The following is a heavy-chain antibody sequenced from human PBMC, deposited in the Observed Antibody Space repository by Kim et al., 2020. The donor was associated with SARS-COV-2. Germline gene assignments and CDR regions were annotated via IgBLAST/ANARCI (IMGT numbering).Heavy chain of an antibody. Sequence: TYYTPSLRSRVTISVDTSKSQFSLKLSSVTAADTAVYYCARDDGIAAAGDWGQGTLVTVSS. J-gene: IGHJ4*02. V-gene: IGHV4-31*02. D-gene: IGHD6-13*01. CDR3: ARDDGIAAAGD. CDR2: T.